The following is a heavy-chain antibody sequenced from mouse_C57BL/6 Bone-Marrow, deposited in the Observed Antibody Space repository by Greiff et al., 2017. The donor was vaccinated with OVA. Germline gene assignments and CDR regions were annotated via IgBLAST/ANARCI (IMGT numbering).Heavy chain of an antibody. D-gene: IGHD1-1*01. CDR1: GFTFSNYW. CDR3: TGWWYYGSRRGGDV. Sequence: EVKLVESGGGLVQPGGSMKLSCVASGFTFSNYWMNWVRQSPEKGLEWVAQIRLKSDNYATHYAESVKGRFTISRDDSKSSVYLQINNLRAEDTGIYYCTGWWYYGSRRGGDVWGTGTTVTVSS. CDR2: IRLKSDNYAT. V-gene: IGHV6-3*01. J-gene: IGHJ1*03.